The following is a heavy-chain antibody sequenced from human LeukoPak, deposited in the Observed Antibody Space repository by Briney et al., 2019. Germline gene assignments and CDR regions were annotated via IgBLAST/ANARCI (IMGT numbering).Heavy chain of an antibody. J-gene: IGHJ6*03. CDR2: TRYDGSNK. V-gene: IGHV3-30*02. CDR1: GFTFSSYG. D-gene: IGHD2-15*01. CDR3: AKTRGYCSGGTCSYMDV. Sequence: GGSLRLSCVASGFTFSSYGMHWVRQAPGKGLEWVAFTRYDGSNKDYADSVKGRFTISRDNSKNTLYLQMNSLRAEDTAVYYCAKTRGYCSGGTCSYMDVWGKGTTVTVSS.